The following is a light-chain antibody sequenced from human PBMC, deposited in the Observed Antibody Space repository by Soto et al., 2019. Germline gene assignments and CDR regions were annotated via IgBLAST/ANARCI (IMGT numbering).Light chain of an antibody. V-gene: IGLV1-44*01. CDR2: NSN. Sequence: QSALSQPPSASGTPGQTVLISCSGSRSDIGSNFVNWYQHLPGTAPKLLIYNSNQRPSGVPDRFSGSKSGTSASLAISGLQSEDEADYYCAAWDDSLTGPVFGTGTKLTVL. J-gene: IGLJ1*01. CDR3: AAWDDSLTGPV. CDR1: RSDIGSNF.